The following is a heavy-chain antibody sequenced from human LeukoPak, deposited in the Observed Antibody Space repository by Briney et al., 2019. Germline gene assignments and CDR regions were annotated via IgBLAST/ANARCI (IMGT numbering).Heavy chain of an antibody. Sequence: GGSLRLSCAASGFTVSSNYMSWVRQAPGKGLEWVSVIYSGGSTYYADSVTGRFTISRDNSKNTLYLQMNSLRAEDTAVYYCARVKGGYCSSTSCYTDYYYYYMDVWGKGTTVTVSS. J-gene: IGHJ6*03. D-gene: IGHD2-2*02. CDR1: GFTVSSNY. CDR2: IYSGGST. V-gene: IGHV3-66*02. CDR3: ARVKGGYCSSTSCYTDYYYYYMDV.